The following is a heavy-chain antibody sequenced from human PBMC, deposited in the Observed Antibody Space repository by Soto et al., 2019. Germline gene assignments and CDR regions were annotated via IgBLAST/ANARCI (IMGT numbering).Heavy chain of an antibody. V-gene: IGHV6-1*01. Sequence: SQTLSLTCAISGDSVSINSAAWNLIRQSPSRGLEWLGRTYYRSKWYNDYAVSVKSRITINPDTSKNQFSLQLNSVTPEDTAVYYCARTIRITIFGVVSYYYYGMDVWGQGTTVTVSS. J-gene: IGHJ6*02. CDR1: GDSVSINSAA. CDR3: ARTIRITIFGVVSYYYYGMDV. D-gene: IGHD3-3*01. CDR2: TYYRSKWYN.